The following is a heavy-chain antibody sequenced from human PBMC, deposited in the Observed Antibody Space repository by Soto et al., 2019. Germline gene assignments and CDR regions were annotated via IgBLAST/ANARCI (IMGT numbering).Heavy chain of an antibody. Sequence: VQLVESGGGLIQPGGSLRLSCAASGFTVSSNYMSWVRQAPGKGLEWVSVIYSGGSTYYADSVKGRFTISRDNSKNTLYLQMNSLRAEDTAVYYCARVGLSRGSSWCYFDYWGQGTLVTVSS. J-gene: IGHJ4*02. CDR2: IYSGGST. V-gene: IGHV3-53*01. CDR3: ARVGLSRGSSWCYFDY. D-gene: IGHD6-6*01. CDR1: GFTVSSNY.